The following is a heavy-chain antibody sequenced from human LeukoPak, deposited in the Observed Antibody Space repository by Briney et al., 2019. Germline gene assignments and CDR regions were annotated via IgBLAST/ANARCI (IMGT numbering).Heavy chain of an antibody. J-gene: IGHJ4*02. CDR1: GGSFSGYY. CDR3: ARHAYYDFWSGLIGYFDY. CDR2: INHSGST. V-gene: IGHV4-34*01. Sequence: SETLSLTCAVYGGSFSGYYWSWIRQPPGKGLEWIGEINHSGSTNYNPSLKSRVTISVDTSKNQFSLKLSSVTAADTAVYYCARHAYYDFWSGLIGYFDYWGQGTLVTVSS. D-gene: IGHD3-3*01.